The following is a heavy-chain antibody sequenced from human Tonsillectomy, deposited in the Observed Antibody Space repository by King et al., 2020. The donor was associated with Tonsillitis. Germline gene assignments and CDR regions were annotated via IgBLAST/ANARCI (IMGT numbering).Heavy chain of an antibody. CDR1: GFIFSNYW. D-gene: IGHD7-27*01. J-gene: IGHJ4*02. CDR3: VRDNWGMHD. CDR2: INNDGTGT. V-gene: IGHV3-74*01. Sequence: VELVESGGGLVQPEGSLTLSCAASGFIFSNYWMHWVRQAPEKGLVWVAHINNDGTGTTYADSVNGRFTISRDNAKSTLHLQMNSLRDEDMGVYYCVRDNWGMHDWGQGTLITVSS.